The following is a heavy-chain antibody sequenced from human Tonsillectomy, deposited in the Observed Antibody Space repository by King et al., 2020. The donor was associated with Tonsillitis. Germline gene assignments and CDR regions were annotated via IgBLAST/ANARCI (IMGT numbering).Heavy chain of an antibody. CDR3: ARAYRTSTWNS. V-gene: IGHV4-31*01. CDR2: ISYSGST. D-gene: IGHD2-2*01. Sequence: QLQESGPGLVKPSQTLSLTCTVSGGSITSDGYYWSWIRQHPGKGLEGIGYISYSGSTYYNPSLKSQVIISVDTSKNQFSLRLISVTAADTAVYFCARAYRTSTWNSWGQGTLVTVSS. CDR1: GGSITSDGYY. J-gene: IGHJ4*02.